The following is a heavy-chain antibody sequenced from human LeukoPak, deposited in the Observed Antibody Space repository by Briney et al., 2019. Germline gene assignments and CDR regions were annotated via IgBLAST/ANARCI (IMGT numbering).Heavy chain of an antibody. CDR1: GFTFSSYA. CDR3: AKRDGMYTSGSYYFDY. Sequence: GGSLRLSCAASGFTFSSYAMSWVRQAPGKGLEWVSAISGSGGSTYYADSVKGRFTISRDNSKNTLYLQMNSLRPEDTAIYYCAKRDGMYTSGSYYFDYWGQGTLVTVSS. V-gene: IGHV3-23*01. D-gene: IGHD6-19*01. J-gene: IGHJ4*02. CDR2: ISGSGGST.